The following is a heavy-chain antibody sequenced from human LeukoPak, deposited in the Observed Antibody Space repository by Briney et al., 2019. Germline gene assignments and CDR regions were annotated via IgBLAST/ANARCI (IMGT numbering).Heavy chain of an antibody. V-gene: IGHV3-21*01. D-gene: IGHD2-21*01. CDR3: ARDLFDREEDY. CDR2: ISSSSSYI. J-gene: IGHJ4*02. CDR1: GFTVSSNY. Sequence: PGGSLRLSCAASGFTVSSNYMSWVRQAPGKGLEWVSSISSSSSYIYYADSVKGRFTISRDNAKNSLYLQMNSLRAEDTAVYYCARDLFDREEDYWGQGTLVTVSS.